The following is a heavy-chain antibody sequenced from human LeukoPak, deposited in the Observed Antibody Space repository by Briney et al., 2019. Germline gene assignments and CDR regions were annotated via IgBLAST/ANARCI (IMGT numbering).Heavy chain of an antibody. V-gene: IGHV3-30*03. CDR3: ARGQYSGSRLEY. J-gene: IGHJ4*02. CDR2: ISVDGSNE. D-gene: IGHD1-26*01. CDR1: GFTFSSYG. Sequence: GGSLRLSCAASGFTFSSYGMHWVRQAPGKGLEWVAVISVDGSNEYYADSVKGRFTISRDNSKNTLYLQMNSLRPEDTAVYYCARGQYSGSRLEYWGQGTLVTVSS.